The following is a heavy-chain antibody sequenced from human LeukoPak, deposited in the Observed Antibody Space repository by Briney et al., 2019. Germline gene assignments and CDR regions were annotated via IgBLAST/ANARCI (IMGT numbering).Heavy chain of an antibody. Sequence: GGSLRLSCAASGFTFSSYSMSWVRQAPGKGLEWVANIKQDGSEKYYVDSVKGRFSISRDNAKNSLFLQMNSLRAGDTAVYYCAREKASTTGTTDYDYWGQGTLVTVSS. CDR2: IKQDGSEK. CDR3: AREKASTTGTTDYDY. J-gene: IGHJ4*02. V-gene: IGHV3-7*01. D-gene: IGHD1-1*01. CDR1: GFTFSSYS.